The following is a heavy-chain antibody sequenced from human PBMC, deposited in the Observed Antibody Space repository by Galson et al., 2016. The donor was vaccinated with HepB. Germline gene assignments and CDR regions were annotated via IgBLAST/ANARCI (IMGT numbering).Heavy chain of an antibody. CDR3: AKDRTSGWTLYHFGLDV. CDR1: GFAFRSYS. Sequence: SLRLSCAASGFAFRSYSMNWVRQAPGKGLEWVSSISSSGSYIYYIDSVKGRFTISRDNSNPKNTLYLQMNSLRVEDTAVYYCAKDRTSGWTLYHFGLDVWGQGTTVTVSS. D-gene: IGHD6-19*01. V-gene: IGHV3-21*01. CDR2: ISSSGSYI. J-gene: IGHJ6*02.